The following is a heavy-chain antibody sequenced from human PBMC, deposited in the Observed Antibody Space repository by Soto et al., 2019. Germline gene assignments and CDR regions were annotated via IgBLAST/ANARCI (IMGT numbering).Heavy chain of an antibody. CDR3: ARAGGTTVTGLWHFDS. Sequence: QVQLEESGGGVVQPGRSLRLSCEASGFNFNTYSMHWVRQPPGKGLEWLAAIWYDGTQKYYADSVKGRFIISRDNSKKTLYLEMNSLSAEDTAVYYCARAGGTTVTGLWHFDSWGQGTLVTVSS. V-gene: IGHV3-33*01. CDR1: GFNFNTYS. CDR2: IWYDGTQK. J-gene: IGHJ4*02. D-gene: IGHD4-17*01.